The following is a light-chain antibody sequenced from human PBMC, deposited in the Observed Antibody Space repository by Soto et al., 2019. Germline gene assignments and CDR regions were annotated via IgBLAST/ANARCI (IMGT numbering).Light chain of an antibody. J-gene: IGKJ4*01. CDR1: QSVTNSY. CDR2: GAS. CDR3: QQYSNWPLT. Sequence: EIVLTQSPGTLSLSPGERATLTSRASQSVTNSYLAWYQQKPGQAPRLLIFGASTRAAGIPARFSGSGSGTEFTLTISSLQSEDFAVYYCQQYSNWPLTFGGGTKVDIK. V-gene: IGKV3-15*01.